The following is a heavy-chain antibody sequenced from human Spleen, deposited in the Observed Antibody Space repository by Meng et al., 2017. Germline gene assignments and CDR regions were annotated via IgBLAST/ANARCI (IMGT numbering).Heavy chain of an antibody. CDR3: TRGGWSFYFDY. D-gene: IGHD2-21*01. Sequence: SETLSLTCAVYGGSFGAYYWSWIRQTPGRGLEWIGEINHSGTTNYNPSLKSRVTISVDTSKNQFSLNLSSVTAADTAVYYCTRGGWSFYFDYWGQGTLVTVSS. V-gene: IGHV4-34*01. CDR1: GGSFGAYY. CDR2: INHSGTT. J-gene: IGHJ4*02.